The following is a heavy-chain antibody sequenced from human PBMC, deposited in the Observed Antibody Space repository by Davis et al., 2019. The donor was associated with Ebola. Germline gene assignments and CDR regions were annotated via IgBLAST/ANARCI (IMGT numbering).Heavy chain of an antibody. Sequence: AASVKVSCKASGYTFTSYAMHWVRQAPGQRLEWMGWINAGNGNTKYSQKFQGRVTITADESTSTAYMELSSLRSEDTAVYYCTRGETDGSGSWGQGTLVTVSS. J-gene: IGHJ4*02. CDR1: GYTFTSYA. V-gene: IGHV1-3*01. CDR2: INAGNGNT. CDR3: TRGETDGSGS. D-gene: IGHD3-10*01.